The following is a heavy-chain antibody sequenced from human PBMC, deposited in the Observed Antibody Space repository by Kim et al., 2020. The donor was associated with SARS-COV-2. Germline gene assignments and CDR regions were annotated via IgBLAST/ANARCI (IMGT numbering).Heavy chain of an antibody. J-gene: IGHJ6*02. D-gene: IGHD3-3*01. Sequence: RRVTISRDTSKNQFSLKLSSVTAADTAVYYCARAKIFGVVIDYYYYGMDVWGQGTTVTVSS. V-gene: IGHV4-4*08. CDR3: ARAKIFGVVIDYYYYGMDV.